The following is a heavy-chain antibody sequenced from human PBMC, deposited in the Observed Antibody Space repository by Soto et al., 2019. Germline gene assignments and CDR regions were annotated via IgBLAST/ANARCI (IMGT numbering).Heavy chain of an antibody. CDR3: ARQDYDFWSGYQLWVSYYYYYGMDV. Sequence: VASVKVSCKASGYTFTGYYMHWVRQAPGQGLEWMGWINPNSGGTNYAQKFQGRVTITADKSTSTAYMELSSLRSEDTAVYYCARQDYDFWSGYQLWVSYYYYYGMDVWGQGTTVTVSS. CDR2: INPNSGGT. J-gene: IGHJ6*02. D-gene: IGHD3-3*01. V-gene: IGHV1-2*02. CDR1: GYTFTGYY.